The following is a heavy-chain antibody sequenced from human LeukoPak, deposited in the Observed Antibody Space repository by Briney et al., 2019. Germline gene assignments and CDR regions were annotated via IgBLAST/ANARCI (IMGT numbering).Heavy chain of an antibody. CDR1: GFTFGDYS. J-gene: IGHJ6*02. D-gene: IGHD4-23*01. Sequence: PAGTLSLSCTASGFTFGDYSMSWVRQAPGKGLEWVGFIRSKAYGGTTEYAASVKGRFTISRDDSKSIAYLQMNSLKTEDTAVYYCTRRVVTPDYYGMDVWGQGTTVTVSS. V-gene: IGHV3-49*04. CDR2: IRSKAYGGTT. CDR3: TRRVVTPDYYGMDV.